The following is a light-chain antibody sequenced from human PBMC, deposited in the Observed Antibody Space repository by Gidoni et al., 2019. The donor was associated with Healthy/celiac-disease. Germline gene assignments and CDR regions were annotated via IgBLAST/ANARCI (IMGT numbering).Light chain of an antibody. CDR3: QQSYSTPTCT. CDR2: TAS. CDR1: QSISSY. Sequence: DIQMTQSPSSLSASVGDRVTITCRASQSISSYLNWYQQKQGKAPKLLIYTASSLQRGVPSRFSGSGSGTDFTLTISSLQPEDFATYYCQQSYSTPTCTFGQGTKVEIK. V-gene: IGKV1-39*01. J-gene: IGKJ1*01.